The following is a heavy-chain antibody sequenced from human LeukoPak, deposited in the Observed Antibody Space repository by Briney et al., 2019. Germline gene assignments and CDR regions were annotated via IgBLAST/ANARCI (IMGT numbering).Heavy chain of an antibody. CDR1: GGSFSGYY. CDR3: ARHSAATAYFDY. V-gene: IGHV4-34*01. D-gene: IGHD6-25*01. Sequence: PSETLSLTCAVYGGSFSGYYWSWIRQPPGKGLEWIGEINHSGSTNYNPSLKSRVTISVDTSKNQFSLKLSSVTAADTAIYYCARHSAATAYFDYWGQGALVTVSS. CDR2: INHSGST. J-gene: IGHJ4*02.